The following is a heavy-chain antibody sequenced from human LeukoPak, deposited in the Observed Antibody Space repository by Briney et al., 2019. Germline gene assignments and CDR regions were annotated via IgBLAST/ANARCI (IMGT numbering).Heavy chain of an antibody. Sequence: RSGGSLRLSCAASGFTFSTYAMSWVRQAPGKGLEWVSTISVSDGSTYYADSVKGRFTISRDNSKNTLYLQMDSLRAEDTAVYYCARDYSKLGARGFDPWGQGTLVTVSS. CDR3: ARDYSKLGARGFDP. CDR2: ISVSDGST. D-gene: IGHD1-26*01. V-gene: IGHV3-23*01. J-gene: IGHJ5*02. CDR1: GFTFSTYA.